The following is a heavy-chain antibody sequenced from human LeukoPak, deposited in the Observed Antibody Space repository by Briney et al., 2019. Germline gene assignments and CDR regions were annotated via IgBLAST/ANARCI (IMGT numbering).Heavy chain of an antibody. V-gene: IGHV3-43*02. CDR3: AKGFVGGAPDY. CDR2: ISGDGGST. D-gene: IGHD1-26*01. J-gene: IGHJ4*02. CDR1: GFAFSNYA. Sequence: GGSLRLSCAASGFAFSNYAMSWVRQAPGKGLEWVSLISGDGGSTYYADSVKGRFSISRDNSKNSLYLQMNSLRTEDTALCYCAKGFVGGAPDYWGQGTLVTVSS.